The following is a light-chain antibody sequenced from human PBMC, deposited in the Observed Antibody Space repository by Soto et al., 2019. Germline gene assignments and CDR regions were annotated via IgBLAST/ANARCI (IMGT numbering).Light chain of an antibody. CDR3: QQRSNWPPFT. CDR1: QSVTRY. Sequence: EIVLTQSPATLSLSPGERATLSCRASQSVTRYLAWYQQKPGQAPRLLVYDSSTRATGVPARFSGSGSGTDFTLTITSLEPEDFALYYCQQRSNWPPFTFGQGTRLEIK. CDR2: DSS. V-gene: IGKV3-11*01. J-gene: IGKJ5*01.